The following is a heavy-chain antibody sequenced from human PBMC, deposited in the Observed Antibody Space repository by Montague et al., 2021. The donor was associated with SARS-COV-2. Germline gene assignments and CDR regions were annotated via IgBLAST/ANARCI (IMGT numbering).Heavy chain of an antibody. Sequence: SLRLSCAASGFTFSNHDMNWVRQAPGKGPEWISYISTSAYTTSYAGSVKGRFTISRDNGKNSLYLQMNSLRVEDTAVCYCTRDYRSIVGDGLDIWGQGTKVTVSS. V-gene: IGHV3-48*03. D-gene: IGHD3-16*02. CDR2: ISTSAYTT. CDR1: GFTFSNHD. CDR3: TRDYRSIVGDGLDI. J-gene: IGHJ3*02.